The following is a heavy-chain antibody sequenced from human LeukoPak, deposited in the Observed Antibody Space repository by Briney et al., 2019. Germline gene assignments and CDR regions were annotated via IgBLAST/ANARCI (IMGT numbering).Heavy chain of an antibody. CDR2: TYYTGTT. Sequence: SETLSLTCTVSGASTTGYYWNWIRQPPGKGLEWIGYTYYTGTTSYNPSLESRVSISIDTSKNQFSLTLSSVTAADTAVYYCAIRSGTNYYGVDVWGQGTTVTVSS. D-gene: IGHD1-26*01. J-gene: IGHJ6*02. CDR3: AIRSGTNYYGVDV. V-gene: IGHV4-59*08. CDR1: GASTTGYY.